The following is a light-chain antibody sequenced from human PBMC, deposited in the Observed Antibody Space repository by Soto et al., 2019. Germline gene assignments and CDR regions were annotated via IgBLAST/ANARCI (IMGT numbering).Light chain of an antibody. CDR3: QQYGSSWWT. V-gene: IGKV3-20*01. CDR1: QSVSST. J-gene: IGKJ1*01. Sequence: VMTQYPVTLSVPPGESATLSCRASQSVSSTLAWFQQKPGQAPRLLIYGASSRATGIPDRFRGSGSGTDFTLTISRLEPEDFAVYFCQQYGSSWWTFGQGTKVDIK. CDR2: GAS.